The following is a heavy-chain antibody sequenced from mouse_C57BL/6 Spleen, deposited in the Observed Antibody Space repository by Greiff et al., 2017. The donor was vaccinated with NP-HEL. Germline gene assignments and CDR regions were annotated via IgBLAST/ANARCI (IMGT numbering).Heavy chain of an antibody. J-gene: IGHJ4*01. Sequence: EVQLVESGAELVRPGASVKLSCTASGFNIKDDYMHWVKQRPEQGLEWIGWIDPENGDTEYASKFQGKATITADTSSNTAYLQLSSLTSEDTAVYYCTRGVRDYWGQGTSVTVSS. CDR3: TRGVRDY. CDR1: GFNIKDDY. CDR2: IDPENGDT. V-gene: IGHV14-4*01.